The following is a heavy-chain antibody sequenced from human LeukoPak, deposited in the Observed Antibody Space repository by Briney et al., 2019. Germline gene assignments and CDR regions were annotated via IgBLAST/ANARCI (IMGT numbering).Heavy chain of an antibody. V-gene: IGHV3-9*01. CDR1: GFTFSSYA. CDR2: ISWNSGSI. J-gene: IGHJ6*02. Sequence: GGSLRLSCAASGFTFSSYAMHWVRQAPGKGLEWVSGISWNSGSIGYADSVKGRFTISRDNAKNSLYLQMNSLRAEDTALYYCAKGRWDTSLYGMDVWGQGTTVTVSS. D-gene: IGHD4-23*01. CDR3: AKGRWDTSLYGMDV.